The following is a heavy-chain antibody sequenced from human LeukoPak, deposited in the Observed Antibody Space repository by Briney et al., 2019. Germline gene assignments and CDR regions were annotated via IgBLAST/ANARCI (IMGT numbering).Heavy chain of an antibody. CDR3: ARLDHRGISVAGTEAFDL. D-gene: IGHD6-19*01. CDR1: GSSFAIYW. J-gene: IGHJ3*01. V-gene: IGHV5-51*01. Sequence: GASLKMSCKASGSSFAIYWIGWVRQLPGKGLECTGIIYADDSGTKYSPSFQGQVTISVDKSTSIAYLQWSSLKASDTAMYYCARLDHRGISVAGTEAFDLWGQGTMVTVSS. CDR2: IYADDSGT.